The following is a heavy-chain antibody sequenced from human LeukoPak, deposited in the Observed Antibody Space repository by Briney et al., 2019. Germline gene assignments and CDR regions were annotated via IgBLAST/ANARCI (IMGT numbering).Heavy chain of an antibody. Sequence: PSETLSLTCAVYGGSFSGYYWSWIRPPPGKGLEWIGEINHSGSTNYNPSLKSRVTISADTSKNQFSLKLSSVTAADTAVYYCARGRLVSSQPFDYWGQGTLVTVSS. CDR1: GGSFSGYY. V-gene: IGHV4-34*01. D-gene: IGHD6-6*01. CDR2: INHSGST. CDR3: ARGRLVSSQPFDY. J-gene: IGHJ4*02.